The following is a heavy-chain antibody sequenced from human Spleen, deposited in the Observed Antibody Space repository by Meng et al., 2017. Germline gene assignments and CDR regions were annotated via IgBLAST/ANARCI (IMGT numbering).Heavy chain of an antibody. Sequence: VRLQQWGEGLVMASETLSVACVVSGGSLSDYCCSWIRQPPGKGLEWIGEINHSGSTNYNPSLESRATISVDTSQNNLSLKLSSVTAADSAVYYCARGPTTMAHDFDYWGQGTLVTVSS. CDR1: GGSLSDYC. D-gene: IGHD4-11*01. CDR3: ARGPTTMAHDFDY. V-gene: IGHV4-34*01. CDR2: INHSGST. J-gene: IGHJ4*02.